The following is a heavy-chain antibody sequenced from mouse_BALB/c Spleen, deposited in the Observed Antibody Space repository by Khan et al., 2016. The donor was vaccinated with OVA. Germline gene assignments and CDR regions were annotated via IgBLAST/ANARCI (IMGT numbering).Heavy chain of an antibody. D-gene: IGHD1-3*01. Sequence: QVQLKESGAELARPGASVKMSCKASGNTLTTYTIHWVKQRPGQGLEWIGYINPSSVYSHYNQKFKDKATLTVDKSSSTAYMQLSSLTSEDSAVYYCARKEVGEYFDYWGQGTTLTVSS. CDR2: INPSSVYS. J-gene: IGHJ2*01. CDR1: GNTLTTYT. V-gene: IGHV1-4*01. CDR3: ARKEVGEYFDY.